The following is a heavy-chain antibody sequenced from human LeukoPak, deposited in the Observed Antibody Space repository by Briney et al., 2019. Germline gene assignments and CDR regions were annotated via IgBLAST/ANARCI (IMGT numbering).Heavy chain of an antibody. CDR1: GYSISSGYY. CDR3: ARGPASGSNFAWFDP. CDR2: IYHSGST. J-gene: IGHJ5*02. V-gene: IGHV4-38-2*01. D-gene: IGHD3-10*01. Sequence: KPSETLSLTRAVSGYSISSGYYWGWIRQPPGKGLEWIGSIYHSGSTNYNPSLKSRVTISVDMSKNQFSLELTSVTAADTAVYYCARGPASGSNFAWFDPWGQGTLVTVSS.